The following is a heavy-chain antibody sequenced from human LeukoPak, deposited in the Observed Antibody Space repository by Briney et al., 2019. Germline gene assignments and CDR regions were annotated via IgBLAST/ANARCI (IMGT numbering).Heavy chain of an antibody. Sequence: ASVKVSCKASGYTFTNFYMHWVRQAPGQGLEWMGIINPSSGITNYAQKLQGRVTMTRDISTRTVYMELSSLRSEDTAVYYCARGSSLAYWGQGTLVIVSS. V-gene: IGHV1-46*04. J-gene: IGHJ4*02. CDR2: INPSSGIT. CDR3: ARGSSLAY. CDR1: GYTFTNFY. D-gene: IGHD6-6*01.